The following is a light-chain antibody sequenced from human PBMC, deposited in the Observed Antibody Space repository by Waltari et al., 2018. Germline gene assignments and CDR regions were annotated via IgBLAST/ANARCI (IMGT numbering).Light chain of an antibody. V-gene: IGKV3-20*01. Sequence: IVLTQSPGTLSLSPGERVTLSCRASQSVSRSLAWYQQKPGQAPKLLSYGASTRATSIPDRFTGSGSGTDFSLTISSLEPEDFAIYFCQHYVRLPATFGQGTKVEIK. J-gene: IGKJ1*01. CDR1: QSVSRS. CDR3: QHYVRLPAT. CDR2: GAS.